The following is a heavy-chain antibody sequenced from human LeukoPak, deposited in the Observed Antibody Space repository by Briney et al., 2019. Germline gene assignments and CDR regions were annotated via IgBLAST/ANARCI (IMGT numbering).Heavy chain of an antibody. CDR3: ARPGSGSYPKGWFDP. V-gene: IGHV1-2*02. J-gene: IGHJ5*02. D-gene: IGHD3-10*01. CDR1: GYTFTGYF. Sequence: ASVKVSCKASGYTFTGYFVHWVRQAPGQGLQWMGWINPNTGGTNYAQKFQGRVTMTRNTSISTAYMELSSLRSDDTAVYYCARPGSGSYPKGWFDPWGQGTLVTVSS. CDR2: INPNTGGT.